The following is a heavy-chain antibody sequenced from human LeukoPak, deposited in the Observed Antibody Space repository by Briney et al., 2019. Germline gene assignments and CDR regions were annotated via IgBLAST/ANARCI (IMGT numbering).Heavy chain of an antibody. CDR1: GFSFSSYS. CDR3: AKLYSSNSGIFDY. CDR2: MSYDGSII. D-gene: IGHD6-13*01. J-gene: IGHJ4*02. V-gene: IGHV3-30-3*02. Sequence: PGRSLRLSCAASGFSFSSYSMHWVRQAPGKGLGWVAVMSYDGSIIYYADSVKGRFTISRDNSKNTLYLQMNSLGAEDTAIYYCAKLYSSNSGIFDYWGQGTLVTVSS.